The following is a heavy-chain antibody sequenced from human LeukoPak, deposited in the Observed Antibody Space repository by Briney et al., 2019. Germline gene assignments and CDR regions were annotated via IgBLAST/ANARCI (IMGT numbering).Heavy chain of an antibody. Sequence: SVKVSCKASGGTFRSYAITWVRQAPGKGLEWMGGIIPMINTPKYAQKFQGRVSITADESTGTGYMEVSSLRSEDTAVYYCAIFQGTYGDNENDYWGQGTLVTVSS. J-gene: IGHJ4*02. V-gene: IGHV1-69*01. CDR1: GGTFRSYA. CDR3: AIFQGTYGDNENDY. CDR2: IIPMINTP. D-gene: IGHD4-17*01.